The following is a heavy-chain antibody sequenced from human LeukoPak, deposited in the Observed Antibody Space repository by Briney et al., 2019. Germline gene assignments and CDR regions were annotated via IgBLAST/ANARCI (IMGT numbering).Heavy chain of an antibody. J-gene: IGHJ4*02. CDR3: ARDGTGTSFDFDY. Sequence: ASVKVSCKASEYTFTGYYMHWVRQAPGQGLEWMGWINPNSGGTNFAQKFQGRVTMTRDTSISTAYMELRSLRSDDTAVYYCARDGTGTSFDFDYWGQGTLVTVSS. CDR1: EYTFTGYY. CDR2: INPNSGGT. D-gene: IGHD1-1*01. V-gene: IGHV1-2*02.